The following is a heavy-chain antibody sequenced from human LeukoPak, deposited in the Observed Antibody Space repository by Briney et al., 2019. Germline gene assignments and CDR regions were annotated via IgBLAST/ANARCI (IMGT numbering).Heavy chain of an antibody. CDR2: ISSSSSYL. V-gene: IGHV3-21*01. CDR3: ARDLSYYYGLDV. Sequence: GGSLRLSCAASGFTFSTYTMNWVRQAPGKGLEWVSSISSSSSYLYYADSVKGRFTISRDNAKNSLYLQMSSLRAEDTAVYYCARDLSYYYGLDVWGQGTTVTVSS. J-gene: IGHJ6*02. CDR1: GFTFSTYT.